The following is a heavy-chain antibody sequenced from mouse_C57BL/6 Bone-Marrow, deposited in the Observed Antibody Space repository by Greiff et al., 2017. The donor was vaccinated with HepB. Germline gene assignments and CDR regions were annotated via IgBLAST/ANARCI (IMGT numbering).Heavy chain of an antibody. V-gene: IGHV1-61*01. CDR3: ARDITTVVASMDY. CDR1: GYTFTSYW. Sequence: QVQLKQPGAELVRPGSSVKLSCKASGYTFTSYWMDWVKQRPGQGLEWIGNIYPSDSETHYNQKFKDKATLTVDKSSSTAYMQLSSLTSEDSAVYYCARDITTVVASMDYWGQGTSVTVSS. J-gene: IGHJ4*01. D-gene: IGHD1-1*01. CDR2: IYPSDSET.